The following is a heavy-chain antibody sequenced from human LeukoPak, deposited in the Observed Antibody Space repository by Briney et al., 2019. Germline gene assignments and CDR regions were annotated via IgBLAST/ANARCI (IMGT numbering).Heavy chain of an antibody. CDR2: MYYRGST. Sequence: PSETLPLTCTVSGGSINSSSYYWGWVRQPPGKGLEWIGSMYYRGSTYYNPSLKSRVTISVDTSKNQFSLKLSSVTAADTAVYYCARDLRVGRPHNWFDPWGQGTLVTVSS. V-gene: IGHV4-39*07. J-gene: IGHJ5*02. CDR3: ARDLRVGRPHNWFDP. D-gene: IGHD1-26*01. CDR1: GGSINSSSYY.